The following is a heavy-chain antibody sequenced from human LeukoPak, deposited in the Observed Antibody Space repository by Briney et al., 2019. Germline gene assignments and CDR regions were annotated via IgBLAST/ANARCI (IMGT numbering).Heavy chain of an antibody. CDR3: ARVQLPDITGAFDI. D-gene: IGHD3-3*01. Sequence: SETLSLTCTVSGGSLSSYYWSWLRQPAGEGLEWIGRISPSGTTNYYPSLKSRVTMSLDTSKSQISLKLTSVTAADTAVYYCARVQLPDITGAFDIWGQGTMVTVSS. CDR1: GGSLSSYY. J-gene: IGHJ3*02. CDR2: ISPSGTT. V-gene: IGHV4-4*07.